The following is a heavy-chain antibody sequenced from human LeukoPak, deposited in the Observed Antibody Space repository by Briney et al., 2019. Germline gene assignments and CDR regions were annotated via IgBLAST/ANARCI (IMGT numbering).Heavy chain of an antibody. CDR2: INAGNGNT. D-gene: IGHD6-19*01. J-gene: IGHJ6*02. CDR1: GYTFTNYA. V-gene: IGHV1-3*01. Sequence: ASVKVSCKASGYTFTNYAMHWVRQAPGQRLEWMGWINAGNGNTKYSQKFQGRVTITRDTSASTAYMELSSLRSEDTAVYYCARAPTGIAVASYGMDVWGQGTTVTVSS. CDR3: ARAPTGIAVASYGMDV.